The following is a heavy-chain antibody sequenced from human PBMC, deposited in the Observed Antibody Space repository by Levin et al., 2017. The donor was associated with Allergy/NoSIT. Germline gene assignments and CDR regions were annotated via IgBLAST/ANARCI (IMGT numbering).Heavy chain of an antibody. CDR1: GGSISSYY. D-gene: IGHD2-8*01. CDR3: ARALKVVLMGRDYYCYAMDV. Sequence: SETLSLTCTVSGGSISSYYWSWLRQPAGKGLEWIGRIYSSGSTNYNPSLKSRVNMSVDTSKNQFSLKLSAVTAADTAVYYCARALKVVLMGRDYYCYAMDVWGQGTTVTVSS. J-gene: IGHJ6*02. V-gene: IGHV4-4*07. CDR2: IYSSGST.